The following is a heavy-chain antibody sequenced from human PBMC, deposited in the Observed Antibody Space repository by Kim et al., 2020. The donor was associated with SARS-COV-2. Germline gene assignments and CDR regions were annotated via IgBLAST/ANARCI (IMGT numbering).Heavy chain of an antibody. D-gene: IGHD3-9*01. CDR2: IWYDGSNK. V-gene: IGHV3-33*01. J-gene: IGHJ4*02. CDR1: GFTFSSYG. CDR3: ARDMTPHYDILTGYSPLDY. Sequence: GGSLRLSCAASGFTFSSYGMHWVRQAPGKGLEWVAVIWYDGSNKYYADSVKGRFTISRDNSKNTLYLQMNSLRAEDTAVYYCARDMTPHYDILTGYSPLDYWGQGTLVTVSS.